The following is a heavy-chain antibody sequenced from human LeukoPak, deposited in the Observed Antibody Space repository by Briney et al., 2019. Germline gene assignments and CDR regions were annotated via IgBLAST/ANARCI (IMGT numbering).Heavy chain of an antibody. CDR1: GFTVSSTY. Sequence: PGGSLRLSCTSSGFTVSSTYISWVRQAPGKGLEWVSVMYSGGSTYYADSVKGRVAISRDNSQNTVFLQMNSVRVEDTAVYYCARSYSNHLFGMDVWGQGTAVTVSS. CDR2: MYSGGST. J-gene: IGHJ6*02. D-gene: IGHD4-11*01. V-gene: IGHV3-66*01. CDR3: ARSYSNHLFGMDV.